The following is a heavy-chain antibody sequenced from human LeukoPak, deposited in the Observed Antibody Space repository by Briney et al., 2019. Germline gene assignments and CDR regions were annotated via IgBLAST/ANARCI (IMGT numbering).Heavy chain of an antibody. D-gene: IGHD6-19*01. Sequence: GGSLRLSCAASGFTVSSNYMSWVRQAPGKGLEWVSVIYSGGSTYYADSVQGRFTISTDNSKNTLYLQMNSLRADATAVYYCARDSGYSSGWYPGYYYYGMDVWGQGTTVTVSS. CDR1: GFTVSSNY. V-gene: IGHV3-53*01. CDR2: IYSGGST. J-gene: IGHJ6*02. CDR3: ARDSGYSSGWYPGYYYYGMDV.